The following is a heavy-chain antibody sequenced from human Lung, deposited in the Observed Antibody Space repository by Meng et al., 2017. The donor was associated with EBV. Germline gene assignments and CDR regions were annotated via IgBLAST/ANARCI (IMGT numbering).Heavy chain of an antibody. CDR2: IYYSGST. D-gene: IGHD4-17*01. CDR3: ARDHGDYVTSDRYFDL. Sequence: GQWRARAPGLVKPSAAPSLTCSGSGGSISSGGHCWGWIRQHPGKSLVWIGYIYYSGSTYYNPSLKSLVSISVDTSNNQFSLKLSSVTAADTAVYYCARDHGDYVTSDRYFDLWGRGTLVTVSS. CDR1: GGSISSGGHC. J-gene: IGHJ2*01. V-gene: IGHV4-31*01.